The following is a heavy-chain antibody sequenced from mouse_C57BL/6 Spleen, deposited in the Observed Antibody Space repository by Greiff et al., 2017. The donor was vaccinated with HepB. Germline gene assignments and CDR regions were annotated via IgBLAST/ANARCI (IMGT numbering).Heavy chain of an antibody. V-gene: IGHV1-22*01. CDR2: INPNNGGT. D-gene: IGHD2-4*01. CDR3: ANFYDYATWFAY. Sequence: VQLKQSGPELVKPGASVKMSCKASGYTFTDYNMHWVKQSHGKSLEWIGYINPNNGGTSYNQKFKGKATLTVNKSSSTAYMELRSLTSEDSAVYYCANFYDYATWFAYWGQGTLVTVSA. CDR1: GYTFTDYN. J-gene: IGHJ3*01.